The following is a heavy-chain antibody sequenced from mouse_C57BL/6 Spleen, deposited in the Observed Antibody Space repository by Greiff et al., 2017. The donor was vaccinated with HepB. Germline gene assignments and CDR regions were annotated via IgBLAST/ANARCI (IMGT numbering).Heavy chain of an antibody. D-gene: IGHD1-1*02. CDR3: ARRWTY. V-gene: IGHV1-54*01. CDR2: INPGSGGT. CDR1: GYAFTNYL. Sequence: VKLQESGAELVRPGTSVKVSCKASGYAFTNYLIEWVKQRPGQGLEWIGVINPGSGGTNYNEKFKGKATLTADKSSSTAYMQLSSLTSEDSAVYFCARRWTYWGQGTTLTVSS. J-gene: IGHJ2*01.